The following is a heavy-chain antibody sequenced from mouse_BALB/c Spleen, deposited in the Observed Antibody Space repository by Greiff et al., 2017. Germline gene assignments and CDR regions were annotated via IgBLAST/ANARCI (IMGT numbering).Heavy chain of an antibody. CDR3: ATQDTTAARGFAY. J-gene: IGHJ3*01. D-gene: IGHD1-2*01. CDR1: GFSLTDYG. CDR2: IWGGGST. V-gene: IGHV2-6-5*01. Sequence: QVQLKESGPGLVAPSQSLSITCTVSGFSLTDYGVSWIRQPPGKGLEWLGVIWGGGSTYYNSALKSRLSISKDNSKSQVFLKMNSLQTDDTAMYYCATQDTTAARGFAYWGQGTLVTVSA.